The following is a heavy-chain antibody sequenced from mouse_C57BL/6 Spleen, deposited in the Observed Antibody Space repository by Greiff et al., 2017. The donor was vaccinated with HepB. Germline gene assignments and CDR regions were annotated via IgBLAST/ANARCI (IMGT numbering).Heavy chain of an antibody. J-gene: IGHJ2*01. V-gene: IGHV14-4*01. D-gene: IGHD2-13*01. Sequence: VQLQQSGAELVRPGASVKLSCTASGFNIKDDYMHWVKQRPEQGLEWIGWIDPENGDTEYASKFQGKATITADTSSNTAYLQLSSLTSEDTAVYYCTTEGERYYFDYWGQGTTLTVSS. CDR1: GFNIKDDY. CDR3: TTEGERYYFDY. CDR2: IDPENGDT.